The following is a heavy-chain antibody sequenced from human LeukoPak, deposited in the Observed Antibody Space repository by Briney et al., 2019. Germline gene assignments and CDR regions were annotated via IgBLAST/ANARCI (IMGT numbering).Heavy chain of an antibody. CDR3: ARDGSGLAVRGWFDF. V-gene: IGHV3-7*01. CDR2: TKPDGTAE. J-gene: IGHJ5*01. CDR1: GFTFRNYW. D-gene: IGHD3-10*01. Sequence: GGSLRLSCAASGFTFRNYWMGWVRQAPGKGLEWVANTKPDGTAEYYADSVRGRFTTSRDNANNFLYLQMNSLRAEDTAVYYCARDGSGLAVRGWFDFWGQGTLVTVSS.